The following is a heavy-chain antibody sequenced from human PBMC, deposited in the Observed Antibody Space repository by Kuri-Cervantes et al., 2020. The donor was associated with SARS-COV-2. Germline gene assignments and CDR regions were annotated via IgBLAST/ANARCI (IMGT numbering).Heavy chain of an antibody. CDR3: ARDGDVLWFGSPYYFDY. CDR1: GGTFSSYA. D-gene: IGHD3-10*01. V-gene: IGHV1-69*05. Sequence: SVKVSCKASGGTFSSYAISWVRQAPGQGLEWMGGIIPIFGTANYAQKFQGRVTMTRDTSTSTVYMELSSLRSEDTAVYYCARDGDVLWFGSPYYFDYWGQGTLVTVSS. CDR2: IIPIFGTA. J-gene: IGHJ4*02.